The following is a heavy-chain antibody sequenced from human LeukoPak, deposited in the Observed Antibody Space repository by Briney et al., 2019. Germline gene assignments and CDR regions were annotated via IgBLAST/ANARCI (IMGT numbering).Heavy chain of an antibody. CDR3: ARGGTHGDYSSF. D-gene: IGHD4-17*01. CDR1: GYTFTGYY. V-gene: IGHV1-18*04. Sequence: GASVKVSCKASGYTFTGYYMHWVRQAPGQGLEWMGWISADSGRTHYAQKFQGRVTMTTDTSTTTAYMELRSLTSDDTAVYYCARGGTHGDYSSFWGQGTLVTVSS. J-gene: IGHJ4*02. CDR2: ISADSGRT.